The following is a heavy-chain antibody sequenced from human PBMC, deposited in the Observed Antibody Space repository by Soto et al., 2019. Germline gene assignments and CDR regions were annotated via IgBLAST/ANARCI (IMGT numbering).Heavy chain of an antibody. V-gene: IGHV3-23*01. Sequence: GGSLRLSCAASGFIFSNNAMSWVRQAPGKGLEWVSAISGSSGSTLYADSVKGRFTISRDNSKDTLYLQMNSLRAEDTALYYCAKNSGYYYDAFDIWGQGTMVTV. CDR1: GFIFSNNA. D-gene: IGHD3-22*01. CDR2: ISGSSGST. CDR3: AKNSGYYYDAFDI. J-gene: IGHJ3*02.